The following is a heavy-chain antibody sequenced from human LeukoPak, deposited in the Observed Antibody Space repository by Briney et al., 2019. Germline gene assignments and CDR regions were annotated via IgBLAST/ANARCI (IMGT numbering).Heavy chain of an antibody. CDR1: GDSVSRNSAA. V-gene: IGHV6-1*01. CDR3: ARVAVVKTGNWFVRGFDP. J-gene: IGHJ5*02. Sequence: SQILSLTCAISGDSVSRNSAAWNWIRQSPSRGLEWLGRTYYRSKWYNDYAVSVKSRITINPDTSKNQFSLQLNSVTPEDTAVYYCARVAVVKTGNWFVRGFDPWGQGTLVTVSS. CDR2: TYYRSKWYN. D-gene: IGHD4-23*01.